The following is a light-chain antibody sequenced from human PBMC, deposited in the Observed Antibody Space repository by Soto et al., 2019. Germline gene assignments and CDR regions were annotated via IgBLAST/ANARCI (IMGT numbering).Light chain of an antibody. Sequence: NLMLTQPHSLSESPGKTSTISCARSGGSIASGYVQWFQQRPGGAPTTVIYEDNQRPSGVPDRFSGSIDRSSNTASLTISGLNTEHEADYYCHSYDTRPVWVFGGGTKVTVL. J-gene: IGLJ3*02. CDR2: EDN. CDR1: GGSIASGY. V-gene: IGLV6-57*03. CDR3: HSYDTRPVWV.